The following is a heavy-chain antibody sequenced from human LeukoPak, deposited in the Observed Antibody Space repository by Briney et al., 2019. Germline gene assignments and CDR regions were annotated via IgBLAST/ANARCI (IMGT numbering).Heavy chain of an antibody. D-gene: IGHD3-9*01. J-gene: IGHJ6*02. CDR2: INPISGGT. CDR1: GYTFTGYY. CDR3: ARDLDDMTPEHPGYGMDV. V-gene: IGHV1-2*02. Sequence: ASVKGSCKASGYTFTGYYIDWVRQAPGQGLEWMGWINPISGGTNYAQKFQGRVTMTRDTSISTAYMELRRLSSDDTAVYYCARDLDDMTPEHPGYGMDVWGQGTTVTVSS.